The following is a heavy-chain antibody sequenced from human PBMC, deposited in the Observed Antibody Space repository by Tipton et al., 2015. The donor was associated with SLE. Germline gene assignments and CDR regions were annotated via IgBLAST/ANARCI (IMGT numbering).Heavy chain of an antibody. Sequence: SLRLSCAASGFTFSSYSMNWVRQAPGKGLEWVSSISSSSSYLYYADSVKGRFTISRDNAKNSLYLQMNSLRAEDTAVYYCARGERRDGYKSRFGIWGQGTMVTFSS. CDR3: ARGERRDGYKSRFGI. J-gene: IGHJ3*02. V-gene: IGHV3-21*01. D-gene: IGHD5-24*01. CDR2: ISSSSSYL. CDR1: GFTFSSYS.